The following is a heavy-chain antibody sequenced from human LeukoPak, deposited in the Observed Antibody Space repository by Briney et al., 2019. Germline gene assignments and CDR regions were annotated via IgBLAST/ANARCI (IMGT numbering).Heavy chain of an antibody. V-gene: IGHV4-39*01. CDR3: ARLAEAGSSWYARPHWFDP. CDR2: IYYSGST. D-gene: IGHD6-13*01. Sequence: SETLSLTCTVSGGSISSSSYYWGWIRQPPGKGLEWIGSIYYSGSTYYNPSLKSRVTISVDTSKNQFSLKLSSVTAADTAVYYCARLAEAGSSWYARPHWFDPWGQGTLVTVSS. J-gene: IGHJ5*02. CDR1: GGSISSSSYY.